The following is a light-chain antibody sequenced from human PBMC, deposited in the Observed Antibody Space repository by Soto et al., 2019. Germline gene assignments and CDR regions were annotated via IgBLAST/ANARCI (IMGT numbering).Light chain of an antibody. CDR3: QVWDKSSDHAV. CDR2: YDS. CDR1: NIGSKS. J-gene: IGLJ7*01. V-gene: IGLV3-21*04. Sequence: SCELTQPPSVSVAPGKTARITCGGNNIGSKSVHWYQQKPVQAPVVVMYYDSDRPSGIPERFSGAKSGNTATLTISRVEAGDEADYYCQVWDKSSDHAVFGGGTQLTVL.